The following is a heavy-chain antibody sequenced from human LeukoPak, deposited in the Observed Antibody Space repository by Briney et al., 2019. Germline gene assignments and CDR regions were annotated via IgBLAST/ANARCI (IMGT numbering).Heavy chain of an antibody. Sequence: ASVKVSCKASGGTFSSYAISWVRQAPGQGLEWMGGIIPIFGTANYAQKFQGRVTITADESTSTAYMELSSLRSEDTAVYYCAKARIAVAPIGDWFDPWGQGTLVTVSS. CDR2: IIPIFGTA. V-gene: IGHV1-69*13. CDR3: AKARIAVAPIGDWFDP. J-gene: IGHJ5*02. CDR1: GGTFSSYA. D-gene: IGHD6-19*01.